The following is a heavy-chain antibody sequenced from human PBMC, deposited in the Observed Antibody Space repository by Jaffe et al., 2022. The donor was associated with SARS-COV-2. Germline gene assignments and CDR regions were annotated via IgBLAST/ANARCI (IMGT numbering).Heavy chain of an antibody. Sequence: EVQLVESGGGLVKPGGSLRLSCAASGFTFSSYSMNWVRQAPGKGLEWVSSISSSSSYIYYADSVKGRFTISRDNAKNSLYLQMNSLRAEDTAVYYCARLITMVRGIDYWGQGTLVTVSS. CDR1: GFTFSSYS. V-gene: IGHV3-21*01. J-gene: IGHJ4*02. CDR3: ARLITMVRGIDY. D-gene: IGHD3-10*01. CDR2: ISSSSSYI.